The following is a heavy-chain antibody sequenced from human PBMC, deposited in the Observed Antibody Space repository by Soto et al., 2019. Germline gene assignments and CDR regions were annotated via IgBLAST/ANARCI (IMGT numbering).Heavy chain of an antibody. J-gene: IGHJ4*02. V-gene: IGHV3-23*01. Sequence: DVQLLESGGGLVQPERSLRLSCAASGFTFSSYAMGWVRQGPGKGLEWVAVVSIGGSTHYYASARGRFTIARDNSKNKLLLQIISLSAEDTAVYFCATRRGAGVHFDYWGQGALVTVSS. CDR3: ATRRGAGVHFDY. CDR1: GFTFSSYA. CDR2: VSIGGST. D-gene: IGHD2-8*01.